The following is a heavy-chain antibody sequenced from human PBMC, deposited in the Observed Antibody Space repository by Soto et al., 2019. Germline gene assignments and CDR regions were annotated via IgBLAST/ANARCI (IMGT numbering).Heavy chain of an antibody. CDR1: GGSLSGYY. J-gene: IGHJ4*02. CDR3: ARGQEGVVATH. Sequence: QVQLQQWGAGLLKPSETLSLNCAVNGGSLSGYYWSWIRQPPGKGLEWIGEIKDGGRTNYSPSLKSRAAISSDTHNNQFSLRLYSATAADTGVYYCARGQEGVVATHWDQGTLVTVSS. V-gene: IGHV4-34*01. CDR2: IKDGGRT. D-gene: IGHD5-12*01.